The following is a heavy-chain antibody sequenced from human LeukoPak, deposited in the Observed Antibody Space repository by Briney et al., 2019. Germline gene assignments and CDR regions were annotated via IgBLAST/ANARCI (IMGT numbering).Heavy chain of an antibody. CDR1: GFTFSDYY. J-gene: IGHJ3*02. D-gene: IGHD5-24*01. V-gene: IGHV3-11*01. CDR3: ARDRDGYNYAILAFDI. Sequence: PGGSLRLSCAASGFTFSDYYMSWIRQAPGKGLEWVSYISSSGSTIYYADSVKGRFTISRDNAKNSLYLQMNSLRAEDTAVYYCARDRDGYNYAILAFDIWGQGTMVTVSS. CDR2: ISSSGSTI.